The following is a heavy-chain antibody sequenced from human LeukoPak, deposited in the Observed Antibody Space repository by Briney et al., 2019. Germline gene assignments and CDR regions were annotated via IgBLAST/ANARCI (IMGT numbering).Heavy chain of an antibody. Sequence: PGGSLRLSCAASGFTFSTYWMHWVRQAPGKGLVWVLRIKSDGSTNYADSVKGRFTISRDNAKNTLSLQMNSLRPEDTGVYYCARAPSEIGGYYPEYFRHWGQGTLVTVSS. V-gene: IGHV3-74*01. CDR1: GFTFSTYW. CDR2: IKSDGST. D-gene: IGHD3-3*01. CDR3: ARAPSEIGGYYPEYFRH. J-gene: IGHJ1*01.